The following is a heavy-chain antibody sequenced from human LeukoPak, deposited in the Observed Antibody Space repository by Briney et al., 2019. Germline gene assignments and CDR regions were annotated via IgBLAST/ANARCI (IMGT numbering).Heavy chain of an antibody. J-gene: IGHJ6*02. Sequence: ASVKGSCKASGYTFTCYDINWVRQATGQGLEWMGWMKPNSGNTGYAQKFQGRVTMTRNTSISTAYMELSSLRSEDTAVYYCARWYCSSTSCYPNYYYGMDVWGQGTTVTVSS. CDR1: GYTFTCYD. CDR2: MKPNSGNT. CDR3: ARWYCSSTSCYPNYYYGMDV. D-gene: IGHD2-2*01. V-gene: IGHV1-8*01.